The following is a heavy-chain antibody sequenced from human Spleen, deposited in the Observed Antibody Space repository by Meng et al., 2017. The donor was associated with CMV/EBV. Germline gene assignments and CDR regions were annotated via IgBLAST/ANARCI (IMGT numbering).Heavy chain of an antibody. CDR3: ARRQGPSFGVVSIDDWLDP. D-gene: IGHD3-3*01. J-gene: IGHJ5*02. CDR2: IYPGDSHT. Sequence: FGNYGIDWVRQMPGKGLEWMGIIYPGDSHTRYNPSFQGQVTISADKSISTAYLQWINLRASDTAMYYCARRQGPSFGVVSIDDWLDPWGQGTLVTVSS. CDR1: FGNYG. V-gene: IGHV5-51*01.